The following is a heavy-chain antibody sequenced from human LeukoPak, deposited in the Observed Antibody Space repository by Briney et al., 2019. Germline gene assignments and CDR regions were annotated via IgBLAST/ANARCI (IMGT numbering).Heavy chain of an antibody. V-gene: IGHV1-8*01. Sequence: GASVKVSCKASGYTFTSYDINWVRQAPGQGLEWMGWMNPSSGNTGYAQRFQGRVTMTRNTSTSTAYMELSGLRSEDTAIYYCAGGWEPYDYFFDPWGQGTLVIVSS. J-gene: IGHJ5*02. D-gene: IGHD5-12*01. CDR3: AGGWEPYDYFFDP. CDR1: GYTFTSYD. CDR2: MNPSSGNT.